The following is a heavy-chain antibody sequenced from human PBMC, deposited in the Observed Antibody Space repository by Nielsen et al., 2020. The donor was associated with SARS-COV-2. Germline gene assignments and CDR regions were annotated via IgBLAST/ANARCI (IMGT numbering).Heavy chain of an antibody. J-gene: IGHJ4*02. CDR2: INAYNGNT. CDR1: GYTFTSYG. Sequence: VSVKVSCKASGYTFTSYGITWVRQAPGQGLEWMGWINAYNGNTNFAQKLQGRVTMTTDTSTSTAYMELRSLRSDDTAVYYCARDEGSGYAYMWGQGTLVTVSS. V-gene: IGHV1-18*01. CDR3: ARDEGSGYAYM. D-gene: IGHD5-12*01.